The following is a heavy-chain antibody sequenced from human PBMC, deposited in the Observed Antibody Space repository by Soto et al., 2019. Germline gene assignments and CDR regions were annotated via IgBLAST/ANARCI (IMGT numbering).Heavy chain of an antibody. CDR1: GGSISSGGYY. D-gene: IGHD3-16*01. J-gene: IGHJ4*02. V-gene: IGHV4-31*03. Sequence: QVQLQESGPGLVKPSQTLSLTCTVSGGSISSGGYYWSWIRQHPGKGLEWIGYIYYSGSTYYNPSLKSRVTMSVDTSKNHVSLKLSSVTAADTAVYYCARLSNPWGNSVMDYWGQGTLVTVSS. CDR2: IYYSGST. CDR3: ARLSNPWGNSVMDY.